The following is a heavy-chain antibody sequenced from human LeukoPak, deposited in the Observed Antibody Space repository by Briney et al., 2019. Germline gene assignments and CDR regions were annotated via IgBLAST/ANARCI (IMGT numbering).Heavy chain of an antibody. D-gene: IGHD2-2*01. CDR3: ARDGGYCSSTSCQPPFQ. Sequence: SVKVSCKASGGTFSSYAISWVRQAPGQGLEWMGGIIPIFGTANYAQKFQGRVTITADESTSTAYMELSSLRSEDTAVYYCARDGGYCSSTSCQPPFQWGQGTLVTASS. CDR1: GGTFSSYA. V-gene: IGHV1-69*13. CDR2: IIPIFGTA. J-gene: IGHJ4*02.